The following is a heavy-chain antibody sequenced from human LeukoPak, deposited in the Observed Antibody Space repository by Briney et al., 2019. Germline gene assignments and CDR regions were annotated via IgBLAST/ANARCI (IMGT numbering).Heavy chain of an antibody. CDR1: GYTFTGYY. V-gene: IGHV1-2*02. CDR3: ASGGHWGELLTLRDAFDI. Sequence: ASVKVSCKASGYTFTGYYMHWVRQAPGQGLEWMGWINPNSGGTNYAQKFQGRVTMTRDTSVSTAYMELSRLRSDDTAVYYCASGGHWGELLTLRDAFDIWGQGTMVTVSS. D-gene: IGHD1-26*01. CDR2: INPNSGGT. J-gene: IGHJ3*02.